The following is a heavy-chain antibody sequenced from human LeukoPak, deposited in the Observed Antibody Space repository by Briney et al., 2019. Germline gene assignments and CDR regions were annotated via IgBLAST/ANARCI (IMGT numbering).Heavy chain of an antibody. Sequence: SETLSLTCTVSGGSISSYYWSWIRQPAGKGLEWIGRIYTSGSTNYNPSLKSRVTMSVDTSKNQFSLKLSSVTAADTAVYYCARGSYYDILTGPYYFDYWGQGTLVTVSS. D-gene: IGHD3-9*01. CDR2: IYTSGST. J-gene: IGHJ4*02. CDR3: ARGSYYDILTGPYYFDY. V-gene: IGHV4-4*07. CDR1: GGSISSYY.